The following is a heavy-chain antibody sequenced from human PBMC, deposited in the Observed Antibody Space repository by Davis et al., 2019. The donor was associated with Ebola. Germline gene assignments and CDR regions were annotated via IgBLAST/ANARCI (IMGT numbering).Heavy chain of an antibody. CDR2: INHSGST. CDR1: GGSFSGYY. Sequence: PSETLSLTCAVYGGSFSGYYWSWIRQPPGKGLEWIGEINHSGSTNYNPSLKSRVTISVDTSKNQFSLKLSSVTAADTAVYYCARKTTVTDIYYFDYWGQGTLVTVSS. CDR3: ARKTTVTDIYYFDY. D-gene: IGHD4-17*01. V-gene: IGHV4-34*01. J-gene: IGHJ4*02.